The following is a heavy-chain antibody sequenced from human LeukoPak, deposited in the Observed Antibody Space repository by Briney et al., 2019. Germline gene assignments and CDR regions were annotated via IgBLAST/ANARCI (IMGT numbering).Heavy chain of an antibody. CDR2: ISGSGGST. CDR1: GFTFSSYA. J-gene: IGHJ4*02. CDR3: AKDRGVYYYDSSGDY. V-gene: IGHV3-23*01. D-gene: IGHD3-22*01. Sequence: PGGSLRLSCAASGFTFSSYAMSWVRLAPGKGLEWVSAISGSGGSTYYADSVKGRFTISRDNSKNTLYLQMNSLRAEDTAVYYCAKDRGVYYYDSSGDYWGQGTLVTVSS.